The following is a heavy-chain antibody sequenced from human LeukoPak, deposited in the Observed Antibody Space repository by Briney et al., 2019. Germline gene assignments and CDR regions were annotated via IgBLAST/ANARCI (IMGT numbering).Heavy chain of an antibody. CDR1: GGSISSSSYY. V-gene: IGHV4-39*01. Sequence: SETLSLTCTVSGGSISSSSYYWGWIRQPPGKGLEWIGSIYYSGSTYYNPSLKSRVTISVETSKNQFSPKLSSVTAADTAVYYCARQEQLAREGWFDPWGQGTLVTVSS. D-gene: IGHD6-13*01. CDR2: IYYSGST. CDR3: ARQEQLAREGWFDP. J-gene: IGHJ5*02.